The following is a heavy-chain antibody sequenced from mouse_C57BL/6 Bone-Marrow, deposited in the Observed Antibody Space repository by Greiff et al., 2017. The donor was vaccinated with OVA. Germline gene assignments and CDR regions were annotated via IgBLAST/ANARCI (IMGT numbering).Heavy chain of an antibody. D-gene: IGHD3-2*02. CDR2: FYPGSGSI. Sequence: VMLVESGAELVKPGASVKLSCKASGYTFTEYAIHWVKQRSGQGLEWIGWFYPGSGSIKYNEKFKDKATLTADKSSSTVYMELSRLTSEDSAVYFCARHEDVDSSGAVDYWGQGTSVTVSS. CDR3: ARHEDVDSSGAVDY. V-gene: IGHV1-62-2*01. J-gene: IGHJ4*01. CDR1: GYTFTEYA.